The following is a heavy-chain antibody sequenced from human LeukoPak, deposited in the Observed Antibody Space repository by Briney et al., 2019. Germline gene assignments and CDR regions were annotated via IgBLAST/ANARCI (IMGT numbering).Heavy chain of an antibody. Sequence: GGSLRLSCVASGFSFSSYAMSWVRQAPGKGLEWVSSISYSGVSTYYIDSVKGRFTISRGNSKNTLYLQMSSLRAEDTAVYYCAKAEPGTYYNDNSGYYYFDYWGQGTLVTVSS. CDR2: ISYSGVST. V-gene: IGHV3-23*01. CDR3: AKAEPGTYYNDNSGYYYFDY. D-gene: IGHD3-22*01. J-gene: IGHJ4*02. CDR1: GFSFSSYA.